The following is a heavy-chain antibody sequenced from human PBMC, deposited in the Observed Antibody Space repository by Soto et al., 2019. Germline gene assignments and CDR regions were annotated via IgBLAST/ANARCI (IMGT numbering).Heavy chain of an antibody. V-gene: IGHV4-31*03. CDR2: IYYSGST. Sequence: SETLSLTCTVSCGSISSGGYYWTWIRQHPGKGLEWIGYIYYSGSTYYNPSLKSRVSISVDTSENQFSLKLSSVTAADMAVYYCAGGGATMRKNWFDPWGLGTLVTVSS. D-gene: IGHD3-3*01. CDR1: CGSISSGGYY. J-gene: IGHJ5*02. CDR3: AGGGATMRKNWFDP.